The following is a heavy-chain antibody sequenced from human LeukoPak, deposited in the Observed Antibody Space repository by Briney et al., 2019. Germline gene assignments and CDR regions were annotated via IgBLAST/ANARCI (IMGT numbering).Heavy chain of an antibody. D-gene: IGHD5-12*01. CDR1: GYTFTDYY. Sequence: ASVKVSCKASGYTFTDYYMHWVRQAPGQGLEWMGWINPNSGGTNYAQKFQGRVTMTRDTSISTAYMELSRLRSDDAAVYYCARYSGYDQPYDYWGQGTLVTVSS. CDR3: ARYSGYDQPYDY. CDR2: INPNSGGT. V-gene: IGHV1-2*02. J-gene: IGHJ4*02.